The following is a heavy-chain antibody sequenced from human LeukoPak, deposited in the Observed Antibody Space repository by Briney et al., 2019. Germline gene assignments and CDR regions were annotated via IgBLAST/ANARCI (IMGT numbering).Heavy chain of an antibody. CDR3: ARNVGIFGVVISEVGTPQNWFDP. CDR1: GFTFSSYA. Sequence: GRSLRLSCAASGFTFSSYAMHWVRQAPAKGLEWVALISSDGSNERYADSVKGRFTISRDNSMNTLYLQMSSLRPEDTAVYYCARNVGIFGVVISEVGTPQNWFDPWGQGTLVTVSS. V-gene: IGHV3-30-3*01. CDR2: ISSDGSNE. J-gene: IGHJ5*02. D-gene: IGHD3-3*01.